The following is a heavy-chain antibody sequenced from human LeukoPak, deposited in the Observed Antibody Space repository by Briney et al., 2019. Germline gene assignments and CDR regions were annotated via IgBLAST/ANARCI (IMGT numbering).Heavy chain of an antibody. CDR1: GASTSSYY. J-gene: IGHJ4*02. Sequence: SETLSLTCTVSGASTSSYYWSWIRQPPGKGLEWIAYIYDSGSTNYNPSLKSRVTTSVDTSKNQFSLMLSSVTAADTAVYFCARHGGGWSLDYWGQGTLVTVSS. CDR2: IYDSGST. V-gene: IGHV4-59*08. D-gene: IGHD6-19*01. CDR3: ARHGGGWSLDY.